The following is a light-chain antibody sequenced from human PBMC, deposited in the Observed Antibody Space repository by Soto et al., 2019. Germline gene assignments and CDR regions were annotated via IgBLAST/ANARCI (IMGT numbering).Light chain of an antibody. Sequence: AIRMTQSPSSLSASTGDRVTITCRASQGISSYLAWYQQKPGKAPKLLIYAASTLQSGVPSRFSGSGSGTEFTLTISTLQPDDFATYYCQQYNTYPWTFGQRTKVDIK. V-gene: IGKV1-8*01. J-gene: IGKJ1*01. CDR3: QQYNTYPWT. CDR2: AAS. CDR1: QGISSY.